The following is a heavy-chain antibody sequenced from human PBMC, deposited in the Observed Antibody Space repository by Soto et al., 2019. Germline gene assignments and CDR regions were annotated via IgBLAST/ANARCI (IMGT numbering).Heavy chain of an antibody. D-gene: IGHD1-26*01. CDR1: GFTFSSYA. V-gene: IGHV3-23*01. CDR2: ISGSGDST. J-gene: IGHJ4*02. Sequence: EVQLLESGGGVVQPGGSLRLSCAASGFTFSSYAMRWVRQAPGKGLEWVSAISGSGDSTYYADSVKGRFTTSRDNSKNMLYLQMNSLRAEDTAVYYCARRGSGSYYDYWGQGTLVTVSS. CDR3: ARRGSGSYYDY.